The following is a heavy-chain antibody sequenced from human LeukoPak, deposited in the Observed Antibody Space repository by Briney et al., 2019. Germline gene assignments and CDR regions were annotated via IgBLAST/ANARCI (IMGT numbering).Heavy chain of an antibody. D-gene: IGHD1-26*01. CDR1: GFTVSSNY. V-gene: IGHV3-23*01. CDR3: AKEEWELLYWFDP. CDR2: ISGSGGST. Sequence: GGSLRLSCAASGFTVSSNYMSWVRQAPGKGLEWVSAISGSGGSTYYADSVKGRFTISRDNSKNTLYLQMNSLRAEDTAVYYCAKEEWELLYWFDPWGQGTLVTVSS. J-gene: IGHJ5*02.